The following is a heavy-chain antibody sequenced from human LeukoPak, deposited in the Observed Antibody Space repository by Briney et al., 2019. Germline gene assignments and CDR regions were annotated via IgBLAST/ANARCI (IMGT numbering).Heavy chain of an antibody. CDR2: IYTSGST. CDR3: ARHELYYYDSSGPFDY. CDR1: GGSISSGSYY. D-gene: IGHD3-22*01. J-gene: IGHJ4*02. V-gene: IGHV4-61*02. Sequence: SETLSLTCTVSGGSISSGSYYWSWIRQPAGKGLEWIGRIYTSGSTNYNPSLKSRVTISVDTSKNQFSLKLSSVTAADTAVYYCARHELYYYDSSGPFDYWGQGTLVTVSS.